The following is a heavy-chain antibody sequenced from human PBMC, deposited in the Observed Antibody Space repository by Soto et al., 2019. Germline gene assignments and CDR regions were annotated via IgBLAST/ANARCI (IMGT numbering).Heavy chain of an antibody. CDR1: GYTFSDYA. D-gene: IGHD1-26*01. CDR2: IVPIFATA. V-gene: IGHV1-69*06. Sequence: QVQLVQSGAEVKKPGSSMKVSCRASGYTFSDYAISWVRQAPGQGLEWMGGIVPIFATANYAQKFQGRVTITADKSTSTTYMELSSLISEDAAVYFCAREGFSGSYFAYWDQGTLVTVSS. CDR3: AREGFSGSYFAY. J-gene: IGHJ4*02.